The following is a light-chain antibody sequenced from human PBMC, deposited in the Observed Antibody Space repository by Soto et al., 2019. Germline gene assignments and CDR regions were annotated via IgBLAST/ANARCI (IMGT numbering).Light chain of an antibody. CDR2: EVT. CDR3: SSFASSNTGV. CDR1: SSDVGAYNY. J-gene: IGLJ3*02. Sequence: QSALTQPPSASGSPGQSVTISCTGTSSDVGAYNYVSWYQQHAGKAPKLVIYEVTKRPSGVPDRFSGSKSANTASLTVSGLQAEDEADYYCSSFASSNTGVFGGGTQVTVL. V-gene: IGLV2-8*01.